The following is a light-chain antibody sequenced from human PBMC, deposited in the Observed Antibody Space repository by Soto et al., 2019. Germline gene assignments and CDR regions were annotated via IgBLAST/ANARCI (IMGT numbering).Light chain of an antibody. Sequence: DIQMTQSPSTLSASVGDRVTITCRSSQSIDSWLAWYQHKPGKAPKLLIYDASSLESGVPSRFSGSVSGTEFTPTIRRLQPHDLATYYCQQYTSYSRITVCPLTRLEIK. CDR2: DAS. CDR1: QSIDSW. V-gene: IGKV1-5*01. J-gene: IGKJ5*01. CDR3: QQYTSYSRIT.